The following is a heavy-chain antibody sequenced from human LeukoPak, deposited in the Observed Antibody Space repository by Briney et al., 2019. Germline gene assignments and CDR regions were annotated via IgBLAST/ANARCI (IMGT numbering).Heavy chain of an antibody. CDR2: IKQDGSEK. Sequence: PGGSLRLSCAASGFTFSSYWMSWVRQAPGKGLEWVANIKQDGSEKYYVDSVKGRFTISRDNAKNSLYLQMNSLRAEDTAVYYCARDAPDYGSGSYYSDDAFDIWGQGTMVTVSS. D-gene: IGHD3-10*01. CDR1: GFTFSSYW. J-gene: IGHJ3*02. V-gene: IGHV3-7*01. CDR3: ARDAPDYGSGSYYSDDAFDI.